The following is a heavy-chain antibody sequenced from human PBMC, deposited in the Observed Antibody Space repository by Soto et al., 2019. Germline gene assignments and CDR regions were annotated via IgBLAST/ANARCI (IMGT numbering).Heavy chain of an antibody. D-gene: IGHD6-6*01. J-gene: IGHJ6*02. CDR2: ISGSGGST. Sequence: GGSPRLSCAASGFTFSSYAMSWVRQAPGKGLEWVSAISGSGGSTYYADSVKGRFTISRDNSKNTLYLQMNSLRAEDTAVYYCAKDTKEYSSSSGLLYYYGMDVWGQGTTVTVSS. CDR1: GFTFSSYA. V-gene: IGHV3-23*01. CDR3: AKDTKEYSSSSGLLYYYGMDV.